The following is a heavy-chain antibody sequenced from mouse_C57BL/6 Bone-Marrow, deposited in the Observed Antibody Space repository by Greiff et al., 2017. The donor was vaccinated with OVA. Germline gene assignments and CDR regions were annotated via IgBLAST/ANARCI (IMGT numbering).Heavy chain of an antibody. CDR3: ARDGYDGSY. CDR1: GYTFTSYW. Sequence: QVQLQQPGAELVRPGSSVKLSCKASGYTFTSYWMDWVKQKPGQGLEWIGNIYPSDSETHYNQKFKDKATLTVDKSSSTAYMQLSSLTSEDSAVYYCARDGYDGSYWGQGTLVTVSA. CDR2: IYPSDSET. J-gene: IGHJ3*01. V-gene: IGHV1-61*01. D-gene: IGHD2-2*01.